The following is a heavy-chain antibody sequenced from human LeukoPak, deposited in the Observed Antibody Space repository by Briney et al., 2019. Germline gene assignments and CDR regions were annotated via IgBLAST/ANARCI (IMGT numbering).Heavy chain of an antibody. Sequence: QSGGSLRLSCAASRFTFSNYGMNWVRQAPGKGLEWVSGISGSGSNTYYADSVKGRFTVSRDNSKTTLYLQMNSLRAEDTAVYYCARAPGDIVIVPAAIVSYYYYYMDVWGKGTTVTVSS. V-gene: IGHV3-23*01. CDR3: ARAPGDIVIVPAAIVSYYYYYMDV. J-gene: IGHJ6*03. D-gene: IGHD2-2*01. CDR1: RFTFSNYG. CDR2: ISGSGSNT.